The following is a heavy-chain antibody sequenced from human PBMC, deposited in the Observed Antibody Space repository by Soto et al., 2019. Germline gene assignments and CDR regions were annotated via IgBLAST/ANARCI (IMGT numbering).Heavy chain of an antibody. J-gene: IGHJ6*02. CDR3: ARDEDTAMVSYYYYGMDV. V-gene: IGHV1-69*13. CDR2: IIPIFVTA. D-gene: IGHD5-18*01. CDR1: GGTFSSYA. Sequence: SVKVSCKASGGTFSSYAISWVRQAPGQGLEWMGGIIPIFVTANYAQNFQGRFTITADDSTSTAYMELSSLRSEDTAVFYCARDEDTAMVSYYYYGMDVWGQGTTVTVSS.